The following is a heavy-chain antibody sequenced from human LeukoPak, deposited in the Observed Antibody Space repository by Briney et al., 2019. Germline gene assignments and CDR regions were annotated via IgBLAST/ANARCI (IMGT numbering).Heavy chain of an antibody. V-gene: IGHV3-23*01. CDR3: AKEDRIYDSSGYYYVFGAFDI. D-gene: IGHD3-22*01. CDR1: GFTFSSYA. Sequence: GGSLRLSCEASGFTFSSYAMSWVRQAPGKGLEWVSAISGGGGSKYYADSVKGRFTISRDNSKNTLYLQMNSLRAEDTAVYYCAKEDRIYDSSGYYYVFGAFDIWGQGKMVTVSS. J-gene: IGHJ3*02. CDR2: ISGGGGSK.